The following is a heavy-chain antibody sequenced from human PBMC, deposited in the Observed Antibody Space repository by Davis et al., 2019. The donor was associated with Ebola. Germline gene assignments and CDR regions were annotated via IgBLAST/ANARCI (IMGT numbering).Heavy chain of an antibody. D-gene: IGHD4-17*01. CDR1: GGPINNYF. CDR2: IHYLGNT. CDR3: ARGNYGDYIVLYYYNMDV. Sequence: GSLRLSCTVSGGPINNYFWSWIRQPPGKGLEWIGNIHYLGNTNYNPSLKSRVTMSVDTSKNQFSLKLSSVTAADTAVYYCARGNYGDYIVLYYYNMDVWGQGTTVTVSS. V-gene: IGHV4-59*01. J-gene: IGHJ6*02.